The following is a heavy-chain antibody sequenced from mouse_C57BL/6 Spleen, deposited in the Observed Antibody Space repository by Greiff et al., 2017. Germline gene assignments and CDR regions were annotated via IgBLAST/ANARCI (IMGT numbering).Heavy chain of an antibody. CDR2: IVPEPGGP. V-gene: IGHV1-15*01. CDR3: SIYYYGSSDY. Sequence: VQLQQSGAALVRPGASVTLSCKASGYTFTDYEMHWVTKTPVHGLEWFGAIVPEPGGPAYNQKVKGKAILTADKTASTAYMELRNLTSEESAVYYWSIYYYGSSDYWGQGTTRTVSS. D-gene: IGHD1-1*01. CDR1: GYTFTDYE. J-gene: IGHJ2*01.